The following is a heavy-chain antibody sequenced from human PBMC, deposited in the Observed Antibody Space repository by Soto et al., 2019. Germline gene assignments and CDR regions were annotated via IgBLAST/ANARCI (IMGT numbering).Heavy chain of an antibody. V-gene: IGHV3-15*07. Sequence: EVQLVESGGGLVQPGGSLRLSCAASGFTFSNAWMNWVRQAPGKGLEWVGRIKSKTDGGKTDYAAPVKGRFTISRDDSKHTLYLQMNSLKAEDTAVYYCTTDPSITMVRGARVDYWGKGTLVTVSS. D-gene: IGHD3-10*01. J-gene: IGHJ4*02. CDR2: IKSKTDGGKT. CDR3: TTDPSITMVRGARVDY. CDR1: GFTFSNAW.